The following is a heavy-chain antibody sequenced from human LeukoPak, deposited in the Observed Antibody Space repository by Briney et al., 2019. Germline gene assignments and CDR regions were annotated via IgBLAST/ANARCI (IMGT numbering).Heavy chain of an antibody. D-gene: IGHD3-16*01. CDR2: INHSGST. V-gene: IGHV4-34*01. J-gene: IGHJ5*02. CDR3: ARGPRGRLGESPRRFWFDP. Sequence: PSETLSLTCAVYGGSFSGYYWSWLRQPPGKGLEWIGEINHSGSTNYNPSLKSRVTISVDTSKNQFSLKLSSVTAADTAVYYCARGPRGRLGESPRRFWFDPWGQGTLVTVSS. CDR1: GGSFSGYY.